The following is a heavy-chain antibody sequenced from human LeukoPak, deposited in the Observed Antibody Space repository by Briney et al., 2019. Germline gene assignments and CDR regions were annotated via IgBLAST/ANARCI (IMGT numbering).Heavy chain of an antibody. J-gene: IGHJ3*02. CDR1: GGSISSSSYY. V-gene: IGHV4-39*01. CDR2: IYYSGRT. CDR3: ASNYYDGSGGGAFDI. Sequence: SETLSLTCTVSGGSISSSSYYWGWIRQPPGKGLEWIGSIYYSGRTYYNPSLKSRVTISVDTSKTQFSLKLSSVTAANTAVYYCASNYYDGSGGGAFDIWGQGTMVTVSS. D-gene: IGHD3-22*01.